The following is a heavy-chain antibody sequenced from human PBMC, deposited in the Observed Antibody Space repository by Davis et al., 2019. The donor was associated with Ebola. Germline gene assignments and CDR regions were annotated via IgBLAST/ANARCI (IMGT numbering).Heavy chain of an antibody. J-gene: IGHJ6*02. CDR3: ARDNEEQQVLFYYYGMDV. Sequence: AASVKVSCKASAGTFSSYAISWVRQAPGQGLEWMGRIIPILGIANYAQKLQGRVTMTTDTSTSTAYMELRSLRSDDTAVYYCARDNEEQQVLFYYYGMDVWGQGTTVTVSS. CDR1: AGTFSSYA. V-gene: IGHV1-69*04. CDR2: IIPILGIA. D-gene: IGHD6-13*01.